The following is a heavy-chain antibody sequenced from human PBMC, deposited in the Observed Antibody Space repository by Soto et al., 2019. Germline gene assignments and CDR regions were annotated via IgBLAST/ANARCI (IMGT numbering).Heavy chain of an antibody. CDR1: GLPVAVSY. V-gene: IGHV3-53*01. D-gene: IGHD3-10*01. CDR2: IYNDGTT. Sequence: PGGSLRLSCVASGLPVAVSYMAWVRQAPGKGLEWASVIYNDGTTYYSQSVEGRFTISRDTSKNTLYLQMDRLRDEDTAVYYCVRPLPSGQTHARDVWGQGTTVTVSS. J-gene: IGHJ6*02. CDR3: VRPLPSGQTHARDV.